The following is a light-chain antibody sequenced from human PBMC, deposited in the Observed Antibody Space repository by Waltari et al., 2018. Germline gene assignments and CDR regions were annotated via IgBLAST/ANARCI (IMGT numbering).Light chain of an antibody. Sequence: YDLTQPPSVSVSPGQPATIPCHGANLGEKFVSGYQQRPGQSPFLVIYQDFKRPSGIPERFSGSNSGNTATLTISGAQAMDEADFYCQSWVGKVVFGGGTKLTV. CDR3: QSWVGKVV. CDR1: NLGEKF. CDR2: QDF. V-gene: IGLV3-1*01. J-gene: IGLJ2*01.